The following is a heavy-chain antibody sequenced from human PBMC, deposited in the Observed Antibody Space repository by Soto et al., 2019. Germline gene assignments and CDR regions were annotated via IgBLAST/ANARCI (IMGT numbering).Heavy chain of an antibody. V-gene: IGHV4-30-4*08. Sequence: QVQLQQSGPGLVKPSQTLSLTCTVSGGSISYDYYHWTWIRQSPGKGLEWIGYIHYSGSIIYNPSFKSRVTISEDTSKNQFSLQLSSVTAADTDVYFCAREDDGGDRDYYGLDVWGQGTTVTVSS. CDR1: GGSISYDYYH. D-gene: IGHD2-21*02. CDR2: IHYSGSI. J-gene: IGHJ6*02. CDR3: AREDDGGDRDYYGLDV.